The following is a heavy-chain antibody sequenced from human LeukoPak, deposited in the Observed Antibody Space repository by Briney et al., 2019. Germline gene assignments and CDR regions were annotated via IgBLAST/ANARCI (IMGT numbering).Heavy chain of an antibody. CDR1: GGSISSSSYY. CDR2: IYYSGST. V-gene: IGHV4-39*07. J-gene: IGHJ5*02. Sequence: PSETLSLTCTVSGGSISSSSYYWGWIRQPPGKGLEWIGSIYYSGSTYYNPSLKSRVTISVDTSKNQFSLKLSSVTAADTAVYYCASLAYSSPFGLEPFDPWGQGTLVTVSS. CDR3: ASLAYSSPFGLEPFDP. D-gene: IGHD6-13*01.